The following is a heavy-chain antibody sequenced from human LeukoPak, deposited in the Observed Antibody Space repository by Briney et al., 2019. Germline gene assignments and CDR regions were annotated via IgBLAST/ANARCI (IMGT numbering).Heavy chain of an antibody. CDR1: GFTFSSYG. J-gene: IGHJ4*02. CDR2: IQYDGSDT. D-gene: IGHD5-18*01. CDR3: AKLGYSYGGGRGPYFDY. V-gene: IGHV3-30*02. Sequence: GGSLRLSCAASGFTFSSYGMHWVRQAPGKGLEWVAFIQYDGSDTSYAGTVKGRFTISRDNSKKTLLLQMNSLRAEDTAVYYCAKLGYSYGGGRGPYFDYWGQGTLVTVSS.